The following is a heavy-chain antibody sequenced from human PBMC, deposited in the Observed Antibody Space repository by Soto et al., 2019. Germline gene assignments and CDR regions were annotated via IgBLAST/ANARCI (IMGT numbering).Heavy chain of an antibody. CDR1: GFSISSGFY. J-gene: IGHJ4*02. D-gene: IGHD4-4*01. CDR2: VYQTVSA. CDR3: AREMAHSNPFDY. V-gene: IGHV4-38-2*02. Sequence: AETLSLTCAVSGFSISSGFYWAWIRHTPGKGLEWIGSVYQTVSASYTPSLQSRVSISVDIAKNHFSLELKSVTAADTGVYYCAREMAHSNPFDYWGQGTLVTVSS.